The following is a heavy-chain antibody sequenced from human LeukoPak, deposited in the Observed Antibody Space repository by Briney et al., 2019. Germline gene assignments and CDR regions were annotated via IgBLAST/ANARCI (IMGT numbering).Heavy chain of an antibody. CDR3: ARDQRGLRFLEWLGVDWFDP. J-gene: IGHJ5*02. D-gene: IGHD3-3*01. CDR2: ISAYNGNT. V-gene: IGHV1-18*01. CDR1: GYTFTSNG. Sequence: ASVKVSCKXSGYTFTSNGISWVRQAPGQGLEWMGRISAYNGNTNYAQKLQGRVTMTTDTSTSTAYMELRSLRSDDTAVYYCARDQRGLRFLEWLGVDWFDPWGQGTLVTVSS.